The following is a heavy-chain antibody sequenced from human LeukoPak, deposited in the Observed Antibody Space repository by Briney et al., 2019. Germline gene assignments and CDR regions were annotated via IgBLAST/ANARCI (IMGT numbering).Heavy chain of an antibody. CDR3: ARVGSELQSDY. V-gene: IGHV3-66*01. CDR1: GFTVSSNY. J-gene: IGHJ4*02. CDR2: IYSGGGT. D-gene: IGHD3-10*01. Sequence: GGSLRLSCADSGFTVSSNYMSWVRQAPGKGLEWVSVIYSGGGTYYADSVKGRFTISRDYSKNTLYLQMNSLRAEDTAVYYCARVGSELQSDYWGQGTLVTVSS.